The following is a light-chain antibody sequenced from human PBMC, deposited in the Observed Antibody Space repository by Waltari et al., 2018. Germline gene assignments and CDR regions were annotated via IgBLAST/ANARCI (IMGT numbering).Light chain of an antibody. CDR2: DVN. J-gene: IGLJ2*01. Sequence: QSALTQPRSVSGSPGQSVTISCTGTSSDVGGYNYVPWYQQHPGKAPKFRIYDVNKRPSGGPDRFSGSKSGNTASLTISGLQAEDEADYYCCSYAGSYTFVFGGGTKLTVL. CDR1: SSDVGGYNY. CDR3: CSYAGSYTFV. V-gene: IGLV2-11*01.